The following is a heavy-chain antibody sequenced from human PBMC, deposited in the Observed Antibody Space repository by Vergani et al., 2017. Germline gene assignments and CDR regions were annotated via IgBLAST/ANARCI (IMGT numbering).Heavy chain of an antibody. J-gene: IGHJ6*02. CDR3: AKDRVVSFDRVYYYYGMDV. CDR1: GFTFGDYA. Sequence: EVQLLESGGGLVQPGGSLRLSCTASGFTFGDYAMSWFRQAPGKGLEWVSAISGSGGSTYYADSVKGRFTISRDNSKNTLYLQMNSLRAEDTAVYYCAKDRVVSFDRVYYYYGMDVWGQGTTVTVSS. V-gene: IGHV3-23*01. CDR2: ISGSGGST. D-gene: IGHD3-3*01.